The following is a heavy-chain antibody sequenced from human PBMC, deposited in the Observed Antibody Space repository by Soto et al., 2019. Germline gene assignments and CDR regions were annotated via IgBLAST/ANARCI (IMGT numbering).Heavy chain of an antibody. D-gene: IGHD1-26*01. J-gene: IGHJ4*02. Sequence: EVQLVESGGGVVQPGGSLRLSCTASGFTFNTHWMHWVRQAPGKGLVWVSLIYFDGITTNYADSVKGRLTVSRDNAKNTVYLHVNTLRDEDTAVYYCARGGAMGVDYWGQGTLVTVSS. CDR2: IYFDGITT. CDR1: GFTFNTHW. CDR3: ARGGAMGVDY. V-gene: IGHV3-74*01.